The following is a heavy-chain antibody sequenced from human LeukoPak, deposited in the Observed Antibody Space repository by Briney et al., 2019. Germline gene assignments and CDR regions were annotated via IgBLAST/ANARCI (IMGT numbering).Heavy chain of an antibody. D-gene: IGHD1-26*01. Sequence: GRSLRLSCAASGFSFDTYAMHWVRQAPGQGLEWVALIWHDGSHKFYSNSVRGQFTISRDNSKNTVYLQMNSLRAEDTAVYYCAKDRRFESYSTYYYGMDVWGQGTTVTVSS. V-gene: IGHV3-33*06. CDR3: AKDRRFESYSTYYYGMDV. CDR1: GFSFDTYA. J-gene: IGHJ6*02. CDR2: IWHDGSHK.